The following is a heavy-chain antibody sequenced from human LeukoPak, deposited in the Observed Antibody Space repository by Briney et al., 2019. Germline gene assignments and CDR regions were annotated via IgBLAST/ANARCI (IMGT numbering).Heavy chain of an antibody. CDR2: INHSGST. Sequence: SETLSLTCAVYGGSFSGYYWSWIRQPPGKGLEWIGEINHSGSTNYNPSLKSRVTISVDTSKNQFSLKLSSVTAADTAVYYCARESTRTTKKYNWFDPWGQGTLVTVSS. V-gene: IGHV4-34*01. CDR1: GGSFSGYY. D-gene: IGHD2-2*01. J-gene: IGHJ5*02. CDR3: ARESTRTTKKYNWFDP.